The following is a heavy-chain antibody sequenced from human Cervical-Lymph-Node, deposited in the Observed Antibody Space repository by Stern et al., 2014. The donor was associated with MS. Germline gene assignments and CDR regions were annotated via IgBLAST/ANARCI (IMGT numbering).Heavy chain of an antibody. V-gene: IGHV5-51*01. CDR3: ARPHSPGWSYYFDF. J-gene: IGHJ4*02. D-gene: IGHD6-19*01. CDR2: IFTGASDT. CDR1: GYTFTDYW. Sequence: EVQLVESGAELRKPGQSLTLSCNISGYTFTDYWIAWVRQMPGKGLEWMGAIFTGASDTRYSPSFHGHVTISVDTSINTAYLQWSDLRASDTAMYYCARPHSPGWSYYFDFWGQGTLVAVSS.